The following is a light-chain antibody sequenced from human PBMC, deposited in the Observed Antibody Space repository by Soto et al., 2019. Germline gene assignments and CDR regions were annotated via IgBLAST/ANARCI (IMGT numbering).Light chain of an antibody. V-gene: IGKV3-20*01. J-gene: IGKJ4*01. Sequence: EIVLTQSPGTLSLSPGERATLSCRASQSVSSSYLAWYQQKPGQAPRLLIYGASTRATGIPDRFSCSGSGTDFTLTISRLEAEDFAVYYCQQYGSSPLVTFGGGTKVEIK. CDR3: QQYGSSPLVT. CDR2: GAS. CDR1: QSVSSSY.